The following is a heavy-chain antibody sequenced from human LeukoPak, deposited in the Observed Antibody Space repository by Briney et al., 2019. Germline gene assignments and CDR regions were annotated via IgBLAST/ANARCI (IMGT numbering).Heavy chain of an antibody. CDR2: ISGSGGST. D-gene: IGHD2-2*02. Sequence: GGSLRLSCAASGFTFSSYAMSWVRQAPGKGLEWVSAISGSGGSTYYADSVKGRFTISRDNSKNTLYLQMNSLRAEDTAVYYCAKDPPCGSTSCYTQDYYYGMDVWGQGTTVTVSS. J-gene: IGHJ6*02. CDR1: GFTFSSYA. CDR3: AKDPPCGSTSCYTQDYYYGMDV. V-gene: IGHV3-23*01.